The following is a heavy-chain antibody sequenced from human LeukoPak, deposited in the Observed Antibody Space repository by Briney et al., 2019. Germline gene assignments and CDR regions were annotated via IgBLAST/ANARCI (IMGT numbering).Heavy chain of an antibody. CDR1: GYTLTSYA. V-gene: IGHV7-4-1*02. Sequence: ASVQVSCKASGYTLTSYAMNWVQQAPAQGLEWMGWINTNTGNPTYAQGFTGRFVFSLDTSVSTAYLQISSLKAEDTAVYYCARPIAAAGTGEVGYWGQGTLVTVSS. CDR3: ARPIAAAGTGEVGY. D-gene: IGHD6-13*01. J-gene: IGHJ4*02. CDR2: INTNTGNP.